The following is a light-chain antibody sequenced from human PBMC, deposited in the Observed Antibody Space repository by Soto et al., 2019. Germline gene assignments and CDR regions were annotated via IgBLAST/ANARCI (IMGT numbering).Light chain of an antibody. CDR3: MQALQTPRT. CDR2: LGS. Sequence: DIVMTQSPLSLPVTPGEPASISCRSSQSLLHSNGYNYLDWYLQKPGQSPQLLIYLGSNRASGVPDRFSGSGSGTYFTLKNSRVEAEDVGVYYCMQALQTPRTFGPGTKVDIK. CDR1: QSLLHSNGYNY. J-gene: IGKJ3*01. V-gene: IGKV2-28*01.